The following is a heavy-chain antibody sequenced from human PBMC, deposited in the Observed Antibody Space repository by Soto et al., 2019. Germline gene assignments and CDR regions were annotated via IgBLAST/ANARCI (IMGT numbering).Heavy chain of an antibody. V-gene: IGHV3-7*01. CDR3: TRDRSGTMLF. CDR2: MNQDGSER. J-gene: IGHJ4*02. CDR1: GFTFSNYW. D-gene: IGHD1-7*01. Sequence: EVQLVESGGGLVQPGGSLRLSCTASGFTFSNYWMSWVRQAPGEGLEWVANMNQDGSERYYVDSVKGRFTSSRDNAKKSLYLQVSSLRAEDTAIYYCTRDRSGTMLFWGQGTLVTVSS.